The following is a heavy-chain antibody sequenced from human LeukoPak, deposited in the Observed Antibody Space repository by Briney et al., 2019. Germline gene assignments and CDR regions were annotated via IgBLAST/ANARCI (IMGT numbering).Heavy chain of an antibody. Sequence: GGSLRLSCSASGFTFSSYAMHWVRQAPGKGLEWVSVIYSGGSTYYADSVKGRFTISRDNSKNTLYLQMNSLRAEDTAVYYCARAKGDPVVPAAMLDYWGQGTLVTVSS. CDR3: ARAKGDPVVPAAMLDY. CDR1: GFTFSSYA. V-gene: IGHV3-53*01. J-gene: IGHJ4*02. CDR2: IYSGGST. D-gene: IGHD2-2*01.